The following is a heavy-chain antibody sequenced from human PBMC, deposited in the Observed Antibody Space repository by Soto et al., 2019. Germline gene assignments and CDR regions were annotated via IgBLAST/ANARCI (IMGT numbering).Heavy chain of an antibody. V-gene: IGHV3-23*01. Sequence: SLRLYCAASVFTFIRCAVSLVRQAPGPGLEWVSAISGSGGSTYYADSVKGRFTISRDNSKNTLYLQMNSLRAEDTAVYYCAKDAVRGVILINWFDPWGQGTLVTVSS. CDR3: AKDAVRGVILINWFDP. CDR1: VFTFIRCA. CDR2: ISGSGGST. D-gene: IGHD3-10*01. J-gene: IGHJ5*02.